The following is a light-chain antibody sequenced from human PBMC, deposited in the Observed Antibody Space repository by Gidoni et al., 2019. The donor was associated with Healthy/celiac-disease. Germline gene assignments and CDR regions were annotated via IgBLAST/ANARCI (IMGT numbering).Light chain of an antibody. CDR1: QSVSRY. CDR3: QQRSNWPQLT. V-gene: IGKV3-11*01. CDR2: DAS. J-gene: IGKJ4*01. Sequence: EIVLTQSPGTLSLSPGERATLSCRASQSVSRYLAWYQQKPGQAPRLLIYDASNRATGIPARFSGSGSGTDFTLTISSLEPEDFAVYYCQQRSNWPQLTFGGGSKVEIK.